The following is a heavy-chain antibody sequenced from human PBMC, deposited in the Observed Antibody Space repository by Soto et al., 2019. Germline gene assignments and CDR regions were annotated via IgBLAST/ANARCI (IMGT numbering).Heavy chain of an antibody. D-gene: IGHD3-9*01. Sequence: QVQLVQSGAEVKKPGSSVKVSCKASGGTFSSYTISWVRQAPGQGLEWMGRIIPILGIANYAQKFQGRVTITADKSTSTAYMELSSLRSEDTAVYYCARGARYDILTGDKGWFDPWGQGTLVTVSS. J-gene: IGHJ5*02. V-gene: IGHV1-69*02. CDR2: IIPILGIA. CDR3: ARGARYDILTGDKGWFDP. CDR1: GGTFSSYT.